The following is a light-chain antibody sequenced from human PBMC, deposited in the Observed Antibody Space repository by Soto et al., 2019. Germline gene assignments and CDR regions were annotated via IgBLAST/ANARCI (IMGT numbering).Light chain of an antibody. J-gene: IGLJ1*01. V-gene: IGLV1-51*01. Sequence: QSVLTQPTSVSGAPGQRVTISCTGSSSNIGAGYDVHWYQQLPGTAPKLLIYDDNKRPSGIPDRFSGSKSGTSATLGITGFQTGDEADYYCGSWDSSLSAYVFGTGTKVTVL. CDR2: DDN. CDR1: SSNIGAGYD. CDR3: GSWDSSLSAYV.